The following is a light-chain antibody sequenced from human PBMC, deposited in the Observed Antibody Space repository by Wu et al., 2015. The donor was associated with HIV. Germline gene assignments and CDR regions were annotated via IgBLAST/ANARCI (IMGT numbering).Light chain of an antibody. CDR3: QQLNSYPLT. CDR2: SAS. V-gene: IGKV1-9*01. Sequence: IQLTQSPSSLSTSLGDRAIITCRASQDISNFLAWYQQKPGEAPNLLIYSASILHEGVPARFSGSGSGTDFTLTIIALEPEDVATYYCQQLNSYPLTFGQGTRLEIK. J-gene: IGKJ5*01. CDR1: QDISNF.